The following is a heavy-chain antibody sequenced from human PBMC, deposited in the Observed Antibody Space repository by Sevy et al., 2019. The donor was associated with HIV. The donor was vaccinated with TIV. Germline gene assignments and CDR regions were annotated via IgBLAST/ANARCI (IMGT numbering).Heavy chain of an antibody. Sequence: GGSLRLSCAASGFSFSWYWMSWVRQTPEKGLEWVANIKQDGSEKNYVDSVKGRFTMSRDNAKNSLYLQMSSLRVDDTAVYYCATKGGSGPNDAFDTWGQGTMVTVSS. CDR1: GFSFSWYW. CDR2: IKQDGSEK. D-gene: IGHD3-10*01. V-gene: IGHV3-7*01. J-gene: IGHJ3*02. CDR3: ATKGGSGPNDAFDT.